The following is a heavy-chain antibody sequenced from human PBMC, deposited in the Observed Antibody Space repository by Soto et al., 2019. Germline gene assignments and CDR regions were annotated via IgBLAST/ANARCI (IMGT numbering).Heavy chain of an antibody. Sequence: ASVXVSFKSSFYTFTIYGSSCFLQAPGQGLDCMGWISAYNGNTNYAQKLQGRVTMTTDTSTSTAYMELRSLRSDDTAVYYCARDWSSRTNDDLDIWGQGTMV. CDR3: ARDWSSRTNDDLDI. CDR2: ISAYNGNT. CDR1: FYTFTIYG. D-gene: IGHD3-16*02. J-gene: IGHJ3*02. V-gene: IGHV1-18*04.